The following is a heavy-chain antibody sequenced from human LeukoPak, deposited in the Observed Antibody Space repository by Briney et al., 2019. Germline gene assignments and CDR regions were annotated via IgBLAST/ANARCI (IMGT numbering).Heavy chain of an antibody. CDR1: GFTFSSYE. CDR3: ARDPYNGYYGDDYYYYMDV. J-gene: IGHJ6*03. CDR2: ITRDSIYT. D-gene: IGHD4-17*01. Sequence: GGSLRLSCAASGFTFSSYEMNWVRQTPGKGLEWVSSITRDSIYTFYADSVKGRFTISRDNAKNSLSLQMNSLRAEDTAVYYCARDPYNGYYGDDYYYYMDVWGKGTTVTISS. V-gene: IGHV3-21*01.